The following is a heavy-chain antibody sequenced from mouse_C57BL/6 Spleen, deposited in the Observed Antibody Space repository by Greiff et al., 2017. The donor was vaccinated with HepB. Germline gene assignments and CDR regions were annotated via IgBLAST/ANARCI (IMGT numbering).Heavy chain of an antibody. CDR2: ISSGGSYT. Sequence: EVMLVESGGDLVKPGGSLKLSCAASGFTFSSYGMSWVRQTPDKRLEWVATISSGGSYTYYPDSVKGRFTISRDNAKNTLYLQMSSLKSEDTAMYYCARPITTVRYFDVWGTGTTVTVSS. CDR3: ARPITTVRYFDV. CDR1: GFTFSSYG. J-gene: IGHJ1*03. D-gene: IGHD1-1*01. V-gene: IGHV5-6*01.